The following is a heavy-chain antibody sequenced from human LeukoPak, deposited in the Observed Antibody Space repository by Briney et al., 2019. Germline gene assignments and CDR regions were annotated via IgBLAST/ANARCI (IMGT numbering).Heavy chain of an antibody. CDR1: GGSISSSSYY. J-gene: IGHJ4*02. CDR3: ARDHYVWGSYRDY. D-gene: IGHD3-16*01. CDR2: IYYSGST. V-gene: IGHV4-39*02. Sequence: PSETLSLTCTVSGGSISSSSYYWGWLRQPPGKGLEWIGSIYYSGSTYYNPSLKSRVTISVDTSKNQFSLKLSSVTAADTAVYYCARDHYVWGSYRDYWGQGTLVTVSS.